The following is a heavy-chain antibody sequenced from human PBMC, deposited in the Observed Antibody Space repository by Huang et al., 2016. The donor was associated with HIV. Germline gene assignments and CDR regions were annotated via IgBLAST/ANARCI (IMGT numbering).Heavy chain of an antibody. D-gene: IGHD5-18*01. CDR1: GGTFSSYA. CDR2: IIHIFGTA. Sequence: QVLLVQSGAEVRKPGSSVKVSCTAFGGTFSSYAISWVRQAPGQGREWMGGIIHIFGTANYTQNVQGGVTITVDESTNTGYMELTRLTSEDTAVYYCARTAYSYGFRQGYNWFDPWGQGTPVTVSS. CDR3: ARTAYSYGFRQGYNWFDP. J-gene: IGHJ5*02. V-gene: IGHV1-69*13.